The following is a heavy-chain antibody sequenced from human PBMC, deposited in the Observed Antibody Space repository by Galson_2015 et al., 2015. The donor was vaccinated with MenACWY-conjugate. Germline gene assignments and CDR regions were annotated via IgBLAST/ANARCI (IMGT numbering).Heavy chain of an antibody. D-gene: IGHD3-22*01. J-gene: IGHJ3*02. Sequence: YISSSSSYTNYADSVKGRFTISRDNAKNSLYLQMNSLRAEDTAVYYCARWGDSSGYYRGFAFDIWGQGTMVTVSS. CDR3: ARWGDSSGYYRGFAFDI. CDR2: ISSSSSYT. V-gene: IGHV3-11*06.